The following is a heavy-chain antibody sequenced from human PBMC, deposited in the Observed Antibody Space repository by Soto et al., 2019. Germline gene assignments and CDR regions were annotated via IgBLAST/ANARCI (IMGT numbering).Heavy chain of an antibody. J-gene: IGHJ4*02. CDR2: ILPVSGTT. D-gene: IGHD1-7*01. CDR1: GGTFSTFP. Sequence: GASVKVSCKSSGGTFSTFPINWVRQAPGQGLEWMGAILPVSGTTNYAQKFQGRVTFSADESTTTAYMEVSSLRSEDTAVYYCARDRTGTTLGYFDYWGQGTRVTVS. CDR3: ARDRTGTTLGYFDY. V-gene: IGHV1-69*13.